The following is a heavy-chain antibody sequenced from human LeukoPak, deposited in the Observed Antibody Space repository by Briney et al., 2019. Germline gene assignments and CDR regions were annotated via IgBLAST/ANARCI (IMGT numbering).Heavy chain of an antibody. J-gene: IGHJ3*02. CDR1: GFTFTNYR. CDR2: ISSTSGYI. Sequence: GGSLRLSCAASGFTFTNYRMTWVRQAPGKGLEWVSSISSTSGYIFYADSVQGRFTISRDNAKSSLYLQMNSLRAEDTAVYYCARENGDCADAFDIWGQGTMVTVSS. V-gene: IGHV3-21*01. CDR3: ARENGDCADAFDI. D-gene: IGHD2-21*02.